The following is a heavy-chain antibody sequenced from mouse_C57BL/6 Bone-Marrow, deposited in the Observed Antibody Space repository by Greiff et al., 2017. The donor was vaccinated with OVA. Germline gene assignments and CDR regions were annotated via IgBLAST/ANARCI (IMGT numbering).Heavy chain of an antibody. CDR3: ATAAGTEWYFDV. D-gene: IGHD4-1*01. CDR2: IDPNSGGT. Sequence: QVQLQQPGAELVKPGASVKLSCKASGYTFTSYWMHRVKQRPGRGLEWIGRIDPNSGGTTYNEKFNSKATLTVDKPSRTAYMQLSSLTSEDSAVYCGATAAGTEWYFDVWGTGTTVTVSS. CDR1: GYTFTSYW. V-gene: IGHV1-72*01. J-gene: IGHJ1*03.